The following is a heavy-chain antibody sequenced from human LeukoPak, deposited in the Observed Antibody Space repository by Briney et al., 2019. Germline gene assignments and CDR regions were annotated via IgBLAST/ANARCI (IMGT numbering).Heavy chain of an antibody. CDR2: IKQDGSEK. V-gene: IGHV3-7*01. CDR3: ARLYDYGDYVFFD. CDR1: GFTFSRYW. J-gene: IGHJ4*02. Sequence: PGGSLRLSCAASGFTFSRYWMSWVRQVPRKGLEWVANIKQDGSEKYYVDSVKGRFTISRDSAKNSLYLQMNSLRAEDTAVYYCARLYDYGDYVFFDWGQGTLVTVSS. D-gene: IGHD4-17*01.